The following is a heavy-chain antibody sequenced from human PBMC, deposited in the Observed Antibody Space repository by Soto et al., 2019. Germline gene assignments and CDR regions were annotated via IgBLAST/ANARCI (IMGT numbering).Heavy chain of an antibody. D-gene: IGHD3-3*01. J-gene: IGHJ6*02. CDR1: GGTFSSYA. CDR3: ARGRITIFGVERGGDYYYGMDV. Sequence: GASVKVSCKASGGTFSSYAISWVRQAPGQGLEWMGGIIPIFGTANYARKFQGRVTITADESTSTAYMELSSLRSEDTAVYYCARGRITIFGVERGGDYYYGMDVWGQGTTVTVSS. V-gene: IGHV1-69*13. CDR2: IIPIFGTA.